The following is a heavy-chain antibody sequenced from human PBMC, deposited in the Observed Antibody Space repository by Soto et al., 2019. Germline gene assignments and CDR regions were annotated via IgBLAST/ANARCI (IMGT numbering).Heavy chain of an antibody. D-gene: IGHD3-22*01. Sequence: VQLVESGGGVVQPGRSLRLSCAASGFTFSSYAMHWVRQAPGKGLEWVAVISYDGSNKYYADSVKGRFTISRDNSKNTLYLQMNSLRAEDTAVYYCARALPDYYDSSGYYYEGWGGNWGQGTLVTVSS. V-gene: IGHV3-30-3*01. CDR1: GFTFSSYA. CDR2: ISYDGSNK. J-gene: IGHJ4*02. CDR3: ARALPDYYDSSGYYYEGWGGN.